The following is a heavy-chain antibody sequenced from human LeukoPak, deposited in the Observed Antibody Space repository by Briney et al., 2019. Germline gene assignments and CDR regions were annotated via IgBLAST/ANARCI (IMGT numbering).Heavy chain of an antibody. Sequence: SETLSLTCTVSGGSISSSSYYWGWIRQPPGKGLEWIGSIYYSGSTYYNPSLKSRVTISVDTSKNQFSLRLSSVTAADTAVYYCARASHDYGDYSHFDYWGQGTLVTVSS. D-gene: IGHD4-17*01. CDR3: ARASHDYGDYSHFDY. J-gene: IGHJ4*02. CDR1: GGSISSSSYY. V-gene: IGHV4-39*07. CDR2: IYYSGST.